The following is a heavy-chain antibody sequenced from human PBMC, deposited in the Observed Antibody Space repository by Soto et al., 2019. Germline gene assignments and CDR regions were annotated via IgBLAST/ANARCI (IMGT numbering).Heavy chain of an antibody. CDR2: ISAYNGNT. D-gene: IGHD6-19*01. CDR1: GYTFTSYG. V-gene: IGHV1-18*01. J-gene: IGHJ6*02. Sequence: ASVKVSCKASGYTFTSYGISRVRQTPGQGLEWMGWISAYNGNTNYAQKLQGRVTMTTDTSTSTAYMELRSLRSDDTAVYYCARDRDSSGWYVYYYGMDVWGQGTTVTVSS. CDR3: ARDRDSSGWYVYYYGMDV.